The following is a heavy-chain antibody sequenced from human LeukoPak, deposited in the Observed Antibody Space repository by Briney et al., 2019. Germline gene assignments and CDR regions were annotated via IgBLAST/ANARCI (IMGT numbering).Heavy chain of an antibody. V-gene: IGHV4-39*07. CDR3: ARDSYYYDAFDI. CDR1: GGSISSSNW. Sequence: NPSETLSLTCAVSGGSISSSNWWSWIRQPPGKGLEWIGSIYYSGSTYYNPSLKSRVTISVDTSKNQFSLKLSSVIAADTAVYYCARDSYYYDAFDIWGQGTMVTVSS. D-gene: IGHD3-22*01. CDR2: IYYSGST. J-gene: IGHJ3*02.